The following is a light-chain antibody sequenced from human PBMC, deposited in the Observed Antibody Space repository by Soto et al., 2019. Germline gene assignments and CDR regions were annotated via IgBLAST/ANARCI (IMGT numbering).Light chain of an antibody. CDR2: QAS. CDR1: QSISGW. V-gene: IGKV1-5*03. CDR3: HQYNTY. J-gene: IGKJ3*01. Sequence: DIQMTQFPSTVSASVGDRVTITCRASQSISGWLAWYQQKPGKAPKLLIYQASILEDGVPSRFSGSGSGTEFTLSISSLQPDDFATYYCHQYNTYFGPGTKVDI.